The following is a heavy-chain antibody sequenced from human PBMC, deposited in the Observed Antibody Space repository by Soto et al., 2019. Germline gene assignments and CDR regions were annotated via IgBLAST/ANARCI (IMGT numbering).Heavy chain of an antibody. CDR3: ARAEYSSSLPLNYGMDV. V-gene: IGHV4-4*02. J-gene: IGHJ6*02. CDR1: GGSISSSNW. Sequence: SETLSLTCAVSGGSISSSNWWRRIRQPPGKGLEWIVEIYHSGSTNYNPCLNSRVTISVDRSKNQFSLKLSSATAAHTAVYYCARAEYSSSLPLNYGMDVWGQGTTVPVPS. CDR2: IYHSGST. D-gene: IGHD6-13*01.